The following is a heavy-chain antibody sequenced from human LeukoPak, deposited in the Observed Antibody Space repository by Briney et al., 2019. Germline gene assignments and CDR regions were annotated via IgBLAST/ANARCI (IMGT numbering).Heavy chain of an antibody. V-gene: IGHV3-53*01. CDR1: GFNVSTSY. J-gene: IGHJ6*03. Sequence: GGSLRLSCAASGFNVSTSYMSWVRQFPGMRLEWVSVLYSGGNTYHIDSVKGRFTISRDNSKNTLFLQLNSLRGEDTAIYYCARGSNYMDVWGKGTTVTVSS. D-gene: IGHD3-10*01. CDR2: LYSGGNT. CDR3: ARGSNYMDV.